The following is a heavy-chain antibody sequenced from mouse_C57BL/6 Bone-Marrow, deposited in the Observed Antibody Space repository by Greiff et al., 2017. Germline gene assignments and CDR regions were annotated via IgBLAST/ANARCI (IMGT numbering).Heavy chain of an antibody. CDR3: AREGGNPYDH. D-gene: IGHD2-1*01. CDR1: GYTFTSYW. J-gene: IGHJ2*01. Sequence: QVQLQQPGAELVKPGASVKLSCKASGYTFTSYWMHWVKQRPGQGLAWIGMIHPNSGSTNYNEKFKSKATLTVDKSSSTAYMQLSSLTSEDSAVYDCAREGGNPYDHWGQGTTLTVSS. V-gene: IGHV1-64*01. CDR2: IHPNSGST.